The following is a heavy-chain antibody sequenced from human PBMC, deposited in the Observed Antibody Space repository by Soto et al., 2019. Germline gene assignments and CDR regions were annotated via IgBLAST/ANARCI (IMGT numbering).Heavy chain of an antibody. Sequence: QVQLQESGPGLVKPSEILSLICTVSGGSVSSSGYQWNWIRQPPGKGLEWIGDIYYSGSTIYNPPLKSRVTISVDTSKNQFSLKLSSVTAADTAVYFCARDSGITAFDIWGQGTMVTVSS. CDR3: ARDSGITAFDI. J-gene: IGHJ3*02. D-gene: IGHD3-10*01. V-gene: IGHV4-61*08. CDR2: IYYSGST. CDR1: GGSVSSSGYQ.